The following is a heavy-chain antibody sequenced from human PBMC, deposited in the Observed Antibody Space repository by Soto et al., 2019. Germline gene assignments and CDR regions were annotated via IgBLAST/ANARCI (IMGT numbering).Heavy chain of an antibody. Sequence: PGAYLRLSREASGFTFRSYCMSWVRQAAGKGLEWIAYISYDSDTIQYADSVKGRFTISRDNAKNSLYLQMNSLRDEDTAVYYCARLYYDYVWGQGTTVTVSS. CDR1: GFTFRSYC. J-gene: IGHJ6*02. V-gene: IGHV3-48*02. CDR3: ARLYYDYV. CDR2: ISYDSDTI. D-gene: IGHD3-3*01.